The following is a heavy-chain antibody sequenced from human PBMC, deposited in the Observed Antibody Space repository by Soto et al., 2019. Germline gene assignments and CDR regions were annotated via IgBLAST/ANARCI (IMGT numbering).Heavy chain of an antibody. CDR1: GGSISSYY. CDR3: AREGDYYGSGDYCMDV. V-gene: IGHV4-59*01. D-gene: IGHD3-10*01. Sequence: PSETLSLTCTVSGGSISSYYWSWIRQPPGKGLEWIGYIYYSGSTNYNPSLKSRVTISVDTSKNQFSLKLSSVTAADTAVYYCAREGDYYGSGDYCMDVWGQGTTVTVSS. J-gene: IGHJ6*02. CDR2: IYYSGST.